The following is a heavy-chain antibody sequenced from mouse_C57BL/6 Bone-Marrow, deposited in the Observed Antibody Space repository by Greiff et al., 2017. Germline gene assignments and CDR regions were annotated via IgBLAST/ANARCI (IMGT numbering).Heavy chain of an antibody. D-gene: IGHD1-1*01. CDR1: GYTFTDYY. CDR3: ARSGYYGSRDWFAY. V-gene: IGHV1-76*01. J-gene: IGHJ3*01. CDR2: INPGSGNT. Sequence: QVELQQSGAELVRPGASVKLSCKASGYTFTDYYINWVKQRPGQGLEWIARINPGSGNTYYNEKFKGKATLTAEKSSTTAYMQLSSLTSEDSAVYFCARSGYYGSRDWFAYWGQGTLVTVSA.